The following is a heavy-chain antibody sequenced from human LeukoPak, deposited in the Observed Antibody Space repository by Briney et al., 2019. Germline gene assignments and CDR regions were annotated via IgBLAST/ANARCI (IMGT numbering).Heavy chain of an antibody. CDR1: GGXISRNF. V-gene: IGHV4-4*07. CDR2: ISTTGTT. D-gene: IGHD2-2*01. Sequence: PSETLSLTCTVSGGXISRNFCSWIRQPAGKGLEYIGRISTTGTTNYNPSLKGRVTVSVDTSRNQFSLVVSSVTAADTALYYCARVLLPAAFGAFDIWGQGTTVTVSS. J-gene: IGHJ3*02. CDR3: ARVLLPAAFGAFDI.